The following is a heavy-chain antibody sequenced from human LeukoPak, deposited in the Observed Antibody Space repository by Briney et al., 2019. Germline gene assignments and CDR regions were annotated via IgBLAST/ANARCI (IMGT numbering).Heavy chain of an antibody. D-gene: IGHD5-18*01. Sequence: SPQTLSLTCTVSGGSISSGDYYWNWIRQPPGKGLEWIGYIYYSGSTGYNPSLKSRVTISGDTSKNQFSLKLSSVTAADTAVYYCAGRAPYSYEWSTLDYWGQGTLVTVSS. V-gene: IGHV4-30-4*01. CDR2: IYYSGST. J-gene: IGHJ4*02. CDR1: GGSISSGDYY. CDR3: AGRAPYSYEWSTLDY.